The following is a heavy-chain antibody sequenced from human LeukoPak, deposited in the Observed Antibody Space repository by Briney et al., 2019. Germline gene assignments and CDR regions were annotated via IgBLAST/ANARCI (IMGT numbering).Heavy chain of an antibody. CDR3: ARQVRGSFDY. D-gene: IGHD6-19*01. Sequence: SETLSLTCTVSGGSISSSSYYWGWIRQPPGKGLEWIGSISYSGTTYYNPSLKSRVTISVDTSKNHFSLRLSSVTAADTAVFYCARQVRGSFDYWGQGTLVTVSS. CDR2: ISYSGTT. J-gene: IGHJ4*02. V-gene: IGHV4-39*01. CDR1: GGSISSSSYY.